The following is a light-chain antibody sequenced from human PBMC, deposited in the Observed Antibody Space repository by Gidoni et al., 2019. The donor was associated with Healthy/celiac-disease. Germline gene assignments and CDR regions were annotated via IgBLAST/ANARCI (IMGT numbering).Light chain of an antibody. CDR3: QQYYSTPLT. CDR1: QSVLYSSNNKNY. Sequence: DSVMTQSPDSLAVSLGERATINCKSSQSVLYSSNNKNYLAWYQQKPGQPPKLLIYWASTRASGVPDRFSGSGSGTDFTLSISSLQAEDVAVYYCQQYYSTPLTFGGGTKVEIK. J-gene: IGKJ4*01. CDR2: WAS. V-gene: IGKV4-1*01.